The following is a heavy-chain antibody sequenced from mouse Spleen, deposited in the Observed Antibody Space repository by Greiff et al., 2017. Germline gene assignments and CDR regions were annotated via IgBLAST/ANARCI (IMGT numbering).Heavy chain of an antibody. Sequence: QVQLQQPGAELVMPGASVKLSFKASGYTFTSYWMHWVKQRPGPGLGWIGEVDPSDSYSNYNQKFKGKATLTVDKSSSTAYMQLSSLTSEDSAVYYCARWWYGNYPFDYWGQGTTLTVSS. V-gene: IGHV1-69*01. CDR3: ARWWYGNYPFDY. CDR1: GYTFTSYW. D-gene: IGHD2-10*02. J-gene: IGHJ2*01. CDR2: VDPSDSYS.